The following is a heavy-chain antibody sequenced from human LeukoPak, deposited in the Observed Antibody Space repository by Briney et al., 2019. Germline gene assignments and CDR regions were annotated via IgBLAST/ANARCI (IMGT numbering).Heavy chain of an antibody. CDR1: GGTLSSYA. CDR3: ARAGVGWFGEMGNYYYYMDV. V-gene: IGHV1-69*13. CDR2: IIPIFGTA. D-gene: IGHD3-10*01. J-gene: IGHJ6*03. Sequence: ASVKVSCKASGGTLSSYAISWVRQAPGQGLEWMGGIIPIFGTANYAQKFQGRVTITADESTSTAYMELSSLRAEDMAVYYCARAGVGWFGEMGNYYYYMDVWGKGTTVTVSS.